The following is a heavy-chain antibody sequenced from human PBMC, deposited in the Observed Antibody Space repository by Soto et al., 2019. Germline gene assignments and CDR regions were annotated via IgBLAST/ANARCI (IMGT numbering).Heavy chain of an antibody. CDR3: ARSHGPYGDYVRTLFDY. Sequence: GASVKVSCKASGGTFSSYAISWVRQAPGQGLEWMGGIIPIFGTANYAQKFQGRVTITADESTSTAYMELSSLRSEDTAVYYCARSHGPYGDYVRTLFDYWGQGTLVTVSS. D-gene: IGHD4-17*01. CDR1: GGTFSSYA. V-gene: IGHV1-69*13. J-gene: IGHJ4*02. CDR2: IIPIFGTA.